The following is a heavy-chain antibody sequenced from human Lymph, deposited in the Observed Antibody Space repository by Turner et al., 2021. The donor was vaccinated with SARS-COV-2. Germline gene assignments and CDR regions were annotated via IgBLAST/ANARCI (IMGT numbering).Heavy chain of an antibody. CDR2: INPNSGGT. Sequence: QVQLVQSGAEVKKPGASVKVSCKASGYTFTAYYMHWVRQAPGQGIEWMGWINPNSGGTNYAQKFQGRVTMTRDTSISTAYMELSRLTSDDTAVYYCAREGVTVSGYYYGMDVWGQGTTVTVSS. J-gene: IGHJ6*02. D-gene: IGHD4-17*01. V-gene: IGHV1-2*02. CDR3: AREGVTVSGYYYGMDV. CDR1: GYTFTAYY.